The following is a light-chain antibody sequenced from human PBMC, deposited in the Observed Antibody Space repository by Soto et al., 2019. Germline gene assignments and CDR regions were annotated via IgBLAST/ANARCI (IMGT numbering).Light chain of an antibody. CDR3: QQLSNWSGT. CDR1: QSVSSY. V-gene: IGKV3-11*01. Sequence: EIVLTQSPATLSLSPGERATLSCRASQSVSSYLAWYQKKPGQAPRLLIYDASNRATGIPARFSGSGSGTDFTLNISSLEPEDFAVYYCQQLSNWSGTFGQGTKVEIK. J-gene: IGKJ1*01. CDR2: DAS.